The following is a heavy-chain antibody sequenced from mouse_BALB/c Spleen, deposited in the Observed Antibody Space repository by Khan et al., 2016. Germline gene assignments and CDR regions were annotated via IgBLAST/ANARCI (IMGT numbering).Heavy chain of an antibody. Sequence: VQLQQSGPELMKPGASVKISCKASGYSFTTYYMHWVKQSHGKSLEWIGYIDPFNGGTKNNQKFKGKATLTVDKSSSTAYMHLSSLTSEDSAVYYCARDNNYGYYAMDYWGQGTSVTVSS. V-gene: IGHV1S135*01. D-gene: IGHD1-1*01. CDR1: GYSFTTYY. J-gene: IGHJ4*01. CDR2: IDPFNGGT. CDR3: ARDNNYGYYAMDY.